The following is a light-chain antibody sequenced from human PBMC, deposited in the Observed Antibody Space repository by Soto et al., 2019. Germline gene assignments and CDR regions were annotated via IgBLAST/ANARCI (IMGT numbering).Light chain of an antibody. CDR1: QSVSSY. Sequence: EIVLTQSPATLSLSPGERATLSCRASQSVSSYLAWYQQKPGQAPRLLIYDASNRATGIPARFSGSGSGTDFTLTISSLEPXXXXXXXCQQRSNWPTFGQGTRLEIK. CDR3: QQRSNWPT. J-gene: IGKJ5*01. V-gene: IGKV3-11*01. CDR2: DAS.